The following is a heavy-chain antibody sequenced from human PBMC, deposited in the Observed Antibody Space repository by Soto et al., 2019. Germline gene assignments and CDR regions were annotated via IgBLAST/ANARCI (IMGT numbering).Heavy chain of an antibody. D-gene: IGHD3-22*01. J-gene: IGHJ5*02. CDR3: ARSYYDSLGFTVGP. CDR2: IYYSGST. V-gene: IGHV4-31*03. CDR1: GGSISSGGYY. Sequence: SETLALTCTVSGGSISSGGYYWRWIRQHPGKGLEWIGYIYYSGSTYYNPSLAGRVTISVETSKNQFSMKMTSVTAADTAVYYCARSYYDSLGFTVGPWGQGTLVTVSS.